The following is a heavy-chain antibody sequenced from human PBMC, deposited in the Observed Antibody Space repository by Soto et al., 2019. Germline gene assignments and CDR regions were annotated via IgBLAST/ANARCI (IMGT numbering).Heavy chain of an antibody. Sequence: ASVKVSCKASGYTFTSYGISWVRQAPGQGLEWMGWISAYNGNTNYAQKLQGRVTMTTDTSTSTAYMELRSLRSEDTAVYYCARGGGGNYYYDSSGYYYNYWGQGTRVTVSS. J-gene: IGHJ4*02. V-gene: IGHV1-18*01. CDR2: ISAYNGNT. D-gene: IGHD3-22*01. CDR3: ARGGGGNYYYDSSGYYYNY. CDR1: GYTFTSYG.